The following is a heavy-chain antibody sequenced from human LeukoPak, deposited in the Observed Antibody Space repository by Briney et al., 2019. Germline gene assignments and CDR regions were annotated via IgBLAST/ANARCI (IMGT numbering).Heavy chain of an antibody. J-gene: IGHJ4*02. D-gene: IGHD2-2*01. CDR2: IGSNGGTT. Sequence: GGSLRLSCSASGFTFSNYAMHWVRQAPEKGLEHVSAIGSNGGTTYYADSVKGRFTISRDNSKNTPYLQMSSLRAEDTAVYYCVKGFQGYCSSISCSGYWGQGTLVIVSS. V-gene: IGHV3-64D*06. CDR1: GFTFSNYA. CDR3: VKGFQGYCSSISCSGY.